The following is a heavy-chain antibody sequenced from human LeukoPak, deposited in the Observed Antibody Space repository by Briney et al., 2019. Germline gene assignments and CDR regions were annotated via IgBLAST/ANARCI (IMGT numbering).Heavy chain of an antibody. J-gene: IGHJ6*03. CDR1: GGSFSGYY. Sequence: SETLSLTCAVYGGSFSGYYWSWIRQPPGKGLEWIGEINHSGSTNYNPSLKSRVTISVDTSKNQFSLKLSSVTAADTAVYYCARDQSYDILTGYFSHYMDVWGKGTTVTVSS. V-gene: IGHV4-34*01. D-gene: IGHD3-9*01. CDR2: INHSGST. CDR3: ARDQSYDILTGYFSHYMDV.